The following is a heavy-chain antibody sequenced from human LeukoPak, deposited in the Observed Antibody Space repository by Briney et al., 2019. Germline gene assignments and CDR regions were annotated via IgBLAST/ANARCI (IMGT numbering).Heavy chain of an antibody. CDR2: IKEDGSDI. V-gene: IGHV3-7*01. Sequence: GGSLRLSCAASGFTFSSYGMSWVRQAPGKGLEWVANIKEDGSDIYYVDSVKGRFTISRDNAGNTLYLQMNSLRAEDTAVYYCARDPGIAAAGTVGYFDYWGQGTLVTVSS. J-gene: IGHJ4*02. D-gene: IGHD6-13*01. CDR3: ARDPGIAAAGTVGYFDY. CDR1: GFTFSSYG.